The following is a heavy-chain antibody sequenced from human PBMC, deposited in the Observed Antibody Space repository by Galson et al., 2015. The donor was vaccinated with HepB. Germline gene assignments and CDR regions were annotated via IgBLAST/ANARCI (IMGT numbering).Heavy chain of an antibody. D-gene: IGHD3-22*01. CDR2: IKSKTDGGTT. V-gene: IGHV3-15*07. J-gene: IGHJ3*02. CDR1: GFTFSNAW. Sequence: SLRLSCAASGFTFSNAWMNWVRQAPGKGLEWVGRIKSKTDGGTTDYAAPVKGRFTISRDDSKNTLYLQMNSLKTENTAEYYCTTDWHYYDSSGYLSDIWGQGTMVTVSS. CDR3: TTDWHYYDSSGYLSDI.